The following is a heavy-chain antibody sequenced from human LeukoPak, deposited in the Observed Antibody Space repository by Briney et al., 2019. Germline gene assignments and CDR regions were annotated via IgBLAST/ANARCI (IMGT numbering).Heavy chain of an antibody. CDR1: GYSISSGYY. CDR2: IYHSGST. D-gene: IGHD1-26*01. Sequence: SETLSHTCAVSGYSISSGYYWGWIRQPPGKGLEWIGSIYHSGSTYYNPSLKSRVTISVDTSKNQFSLKLSSVTAADTAVYYCARRIVGATNFDYWGQGTLVTVSS. CDR3: ARRIVGATNFDY. J-gene: IGHJ4*02. V-gene: IGHV4-38-2*01.